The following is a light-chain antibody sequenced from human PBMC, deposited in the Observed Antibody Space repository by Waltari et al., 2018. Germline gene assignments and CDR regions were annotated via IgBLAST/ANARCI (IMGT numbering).Light chain of an antibody. J-gene: IGKJ2*01. CDR2: GAS. CDR1: QSINVY. CDR3: QQSYKTPYT. V-gene: IGKV1-39*01. Sequence: DIQMTQSPSSLSASVGDRVSLSCRASQSINVYVDWYQQKPGKAPKLLIYGASTLQSGVPSRFSGSGSGTDFTLTISSLQPEDFASYYCQQSYKTPYTFGQGTKLEF.